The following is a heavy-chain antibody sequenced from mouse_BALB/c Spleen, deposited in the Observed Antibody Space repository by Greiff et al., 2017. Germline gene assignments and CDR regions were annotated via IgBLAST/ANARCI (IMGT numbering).Heavy chain of an antibody. V-gene: IGHV2-9*02. CDR1: GFSLTSYG. J-gene: IGHJ4*01. CDR2: IWAGGST. CDR3: ARGPRYGNYDAMDY. D-gene: IGHD2-1*01. Sequence: VQLQESGPGLVAPSQSLSITCTVSGFSLTSYGVHWVRQPPGKGLEWLGVIWAGGSTNYNSALMSRLSISKDNSKSQVFLKMNSLQTDDTAMYYCARGPRYGNYDAMDYWGQGTSVTVSS.